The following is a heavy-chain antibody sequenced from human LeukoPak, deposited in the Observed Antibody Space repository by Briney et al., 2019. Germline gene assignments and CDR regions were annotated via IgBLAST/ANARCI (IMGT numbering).Heavy chain of an antibody. CDR1: GGSISSGGYY. D-gene: IGHD3-10*01. CDR3: AREVLWFGELNYYYYGMDV. CDR2: IYYSGST. J-gene: IGHJ6*02. V-gene: IGHV4-31*03. Sequence: PSETLSLTCTVSGGSISSGGYYWSWIRQHPGKGLEWIGYIYYSGSTYYNPSLKSRVTISVDTSKNQFSLKLSSVTAADTAVYYCAREVLWFGELNYYYYGMDVWGQGTTVTVSS.